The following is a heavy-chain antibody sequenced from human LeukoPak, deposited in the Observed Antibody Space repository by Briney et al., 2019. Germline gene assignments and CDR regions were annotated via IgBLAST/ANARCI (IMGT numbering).Heavy chain of an antibody. CDR1: GFTFSSCG. V-gene: IGHV3-23*01. D-gene: IGHD6-6*01. Sequence: GGSLRLSCAASGFTFSSCGMTWVRQAPGKGLEWVSSISGSDGGTYYADSVKGRFTISKDNSKNTLYLQMNSLRAEDTAIYYCAKRGPIYTSSPGNYFDYWGQGTLVTVSS. CDR3: AKRGPIYTSSPGNYFDY. J-gene: IGHJ4*02. CDR2: ISGSDGGT.